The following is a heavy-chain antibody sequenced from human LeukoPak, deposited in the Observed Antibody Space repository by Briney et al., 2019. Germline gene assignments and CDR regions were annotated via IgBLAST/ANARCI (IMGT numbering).Heavy chain of an antibody. Sequence: ASVKASCKASGYTFTSYYIHWVRQAPGQGLEWMGIINPSSGSTSYAQKLQGRVTMTRDTSTSTAYMELSSLGSEDTAVYYCARDDYGGNSHDAFDIWGQGTVVTVSS. J-gene: IGHJ3*02. D-gene: IGHD4-23*01. CDR3: ARDDYGGNSHDAFDI. CDR2: INPSSGST. CDR1: GYTFTSYY. V-gene: IGHV1-46*01.